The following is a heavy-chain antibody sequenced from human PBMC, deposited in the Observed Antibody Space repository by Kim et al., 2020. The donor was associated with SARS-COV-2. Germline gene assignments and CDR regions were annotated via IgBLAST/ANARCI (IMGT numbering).Heavy chain of an antibody. J-gene: IGHJ6*03. CDR2: IWYDGSNK. CDR3: AREGGDYVVRDYYYMDV. V-gene: IGHV3-33*01. CDR1: GFTFSSYG. D-gene: IGHD4-17*01. Sequence: GGSLRLSCAASGFTFSSYGMHWVRQAPGKGLEWVAVIWYDGSNKYYADSVKGRFTISRDNSKNTLYLQMNSLRAEDTAVYYCAREGGDYVVRDYYYMDVWGKGTTVTVSS.